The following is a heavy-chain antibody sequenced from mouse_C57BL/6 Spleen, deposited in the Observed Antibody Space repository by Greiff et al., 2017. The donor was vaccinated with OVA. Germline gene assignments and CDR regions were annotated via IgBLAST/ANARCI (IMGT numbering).Heavy chain of an antibody. J-gene: IGHJ2*01. V-gene: IGHV1-62-2*01. CDR1: GYTFTEYT. Sequence: QVQLKESGAELVKPGASVKLSCKASGYTFTEYTIHWVKQRSGQGLEWIGWFYPGSGSIKYNEKFKDKATLTADKSSSTVYMELSRLTSEDSAVYFCARHEKDYYGSTYYFDYWGQGTTLTVSS. D-gene: IGHD1-1*01. CDR2: FYPGSGSI. CDR3: ARHEKDYYGSTYYFDY.